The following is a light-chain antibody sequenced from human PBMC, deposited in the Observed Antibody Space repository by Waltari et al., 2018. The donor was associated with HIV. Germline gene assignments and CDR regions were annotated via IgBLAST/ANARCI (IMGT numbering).Light chain of an antibody. J-gene: IGLJ2*01. CDR2: DNR. CDR3: QVWYRSSDRDHHVI. V-gene: IGLV3-21*02. Sequence: SYVLTQTPSVSVAPGQTARITCGGDNIGEKSVHWYQQKPGQAPVLVVFDNRDRPSGIPERFSGSNSGTTATLIINKSEVGDEADYYCQVWYRSSDRDHHVIFGGGTKLTVL. CDR1: NIGEKS.